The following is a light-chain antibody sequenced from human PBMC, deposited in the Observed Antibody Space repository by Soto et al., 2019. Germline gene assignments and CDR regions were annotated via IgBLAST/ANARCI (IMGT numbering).Light chain of an antibody. CDR3: QSYDSSLSISV. CDR1: SSNIGAGYD. Sequence: QSVLTQPPSVSGAPGQRVTISCTGSSSNIGAGYDVHWYQQLPGTAPKLLIYNNNNRPSGVPDRFSGSKSGTSASLAITGRQAEEEADYYCQSYDSSLSISVFGGGTKLTVL. CDR2: NNN. V-gene: IGLV1-40*01. J-gene: IGLJ3*02.